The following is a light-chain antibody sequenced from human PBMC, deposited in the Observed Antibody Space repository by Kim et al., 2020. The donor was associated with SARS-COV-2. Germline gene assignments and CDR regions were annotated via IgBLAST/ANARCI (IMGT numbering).Light chain of an antibody. V-gene: IGKV1-5*01. CDR3: QQYNSFPWT. J-gene: IGKJ1*01. Sequence: GDRVTITCRASQSISSWLAWYQQKPGKAPKLLIYDASSLESGVPSRFSGSGSGTEFTLTISSLQPDDFATYYCQQYNSFPWTFGQGTKVDIK. CDR1: QSISSW. CDR2: DAS.